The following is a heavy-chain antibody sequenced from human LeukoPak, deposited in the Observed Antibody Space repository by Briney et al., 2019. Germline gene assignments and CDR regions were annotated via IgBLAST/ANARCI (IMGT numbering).Heavy chain of an antibody. V-gene: IGHV3-23*01. Sequence: GGSLRLSCAASGFTFSSYAMSWVRQAPGKGLEWVSAISGSGGSTYYADSVKGRFTISRDNSKNTLYLQMNSLRAEDTAVYYCAKEGPQGGYCSGGSCYSGHYMDVWGKGTTVTVSS. CDR3: AKEGPQGGYCSGGSCYSGHYMDV. CDR2: ISGSGGST. CDR1: GFTFSSYA. J-gene: IGHJ6*03. D-gene: IGHD2-15*01.